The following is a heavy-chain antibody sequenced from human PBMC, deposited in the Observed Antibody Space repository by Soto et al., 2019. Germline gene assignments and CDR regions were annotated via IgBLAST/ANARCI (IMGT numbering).Heavy chain of an antibody. Sequence: ASVKVSCKASGGTFSSYAISWVRQAPGQGLEWMGGIIPIFGTANYAQKFQGRVTITADESTSTAYMELSSLRSEDTAVYYCAQDSGSYPAPSDYYYYYGMDVWGQGTTVTVSS. J-gene: IGHJ6*02. V-gene: IGHV1-69*13. CDR2: IIPIFGTA. D-gene: IGHD1-26*01. CDR3: AQDSGSYPAPSDYYYYYGMDV. CDR1: GGTFSSYA.